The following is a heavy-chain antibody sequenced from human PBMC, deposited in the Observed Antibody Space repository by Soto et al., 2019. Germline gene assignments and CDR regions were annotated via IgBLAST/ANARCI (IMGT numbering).Heavy chain of an antibody. CDR3: ARAAAMSSGKYYYYYYMDV. V-gene: IGHV4-59*01. D-gene: IGHD2-2*01. CDR1: GGSISSYY. CDR2: IYYSGST. Sequence: QVQLQESGPGLVKPSETLSLTCTVSGGSISSYYWSWIRQPPGKGLEWIGYIYYSGSTNYNPSLKSRVTISVDTSKNQFSLKLSSVTAADTAVYYCARAAAMSSGKYYYYYYMDVWGKGTTVTVSS. J-gene: IGHJ6*03.